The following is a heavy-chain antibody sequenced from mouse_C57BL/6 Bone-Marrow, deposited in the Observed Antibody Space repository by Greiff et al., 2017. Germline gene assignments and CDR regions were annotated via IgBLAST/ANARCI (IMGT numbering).Heavy chain of an antibody. CDR1: GYTFTDYY. CDR2: IYPGGGNT. Sequence: QVQLKQSGAELVRPGASVKLSCKASGYTFTDYYINWVKQRPGQGLEWIARIYPGGGNTYYNEKFKGKATLTADKSSSTAYMQLSSLTSEDSAVYCCARHGQGYFDVWGTGTTVTVSS. J-gene: IGHJ1*03. V-gene: IGHV1-76*01. CDR3: ARHGQGYFDV.